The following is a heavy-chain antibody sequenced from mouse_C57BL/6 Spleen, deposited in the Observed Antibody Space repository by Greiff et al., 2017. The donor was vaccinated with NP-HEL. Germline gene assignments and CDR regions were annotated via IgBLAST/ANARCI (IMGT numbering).Heavy chain of an antibody. CDR3: APNTTVVATDYAMDY. Sequence: VQLQQSGPELVKPGASVKISCKASGYAFSSSWMNWVKQRPGKGLEWIGRIYPGDGDTNYNGKFKGKATLTADKSSSTAYMQLSSLTSEDSAVYFCAPNTTVVATDYAMDYWGQGTSVTVSS. D-gene: IGHD1-1*01. J-gene: IGHJ4*01. CDR1: GYAFSSSW. CDR2: IYPGDGDT. V-gene: IGHV1-82*01.